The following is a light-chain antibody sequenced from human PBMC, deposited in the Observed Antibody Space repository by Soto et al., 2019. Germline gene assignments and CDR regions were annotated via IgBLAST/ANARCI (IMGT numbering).Light chain of an antibody. J-gene: IGKJ1*01. CDR3: QQYGSSPET. CDR2: AAS. Sequence: EIVLTQSPGTLSLSPGDRATLSCRASQSISISYLAWYQQKLGQAPRLLIYAASSRAAGIPDRFSGSGSGTDFTLTISRLEPEDFAVYYCQQYGSSPETFGQGTKVEIK. V-gene: IGKV3-20*01. CDR1: QSISISY.